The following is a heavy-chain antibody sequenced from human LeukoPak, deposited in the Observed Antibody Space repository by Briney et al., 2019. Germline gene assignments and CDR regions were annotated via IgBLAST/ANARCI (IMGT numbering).Heavy chain of an antibody. CDR1: GGSFSGYY. CDR3: ARGDPGRSSTSCYDCEDAFDI. Sequence: PSETLSLTCAVYGGSFSGYYWSWIRQPPGKGLEWIGEINHSGSTNYNPSLKSRVTISVDTSKNQFSLKLSSVTAADTAVYYCARGDPGRSSTSCYDCEDAFDIWGQGTMVTVSS. D-gene: IGHD2-2*01. V-gene: IGHV4-34*01. CDR2: INHSGST. J-gene: IGHJ3*02.